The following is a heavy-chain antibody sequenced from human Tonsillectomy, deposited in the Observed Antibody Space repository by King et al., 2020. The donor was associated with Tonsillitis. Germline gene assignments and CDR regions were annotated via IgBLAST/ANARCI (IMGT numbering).Heavy chain of an antibody. V-gene: IGHV4-39*01. CDR1: GGSISSSSYY. Sequence: PLQESGPGLVKPSENLSLTCTVSGGSISSSSYYWGWIRQPPGKGLEWIGSIYYSGNTYYNPSLKSRVTISVDTSKNQFSLRLSSLTAADTAVYYCARQASMVTFGGVIASNWFDPWGQGTLVTVSS. CDR2: IYYSGNT. J-gene: IGHJ5*02. CDR3: ARQASMVTFGGVIASNWFDP. D-gene: IGHD3-16*02.